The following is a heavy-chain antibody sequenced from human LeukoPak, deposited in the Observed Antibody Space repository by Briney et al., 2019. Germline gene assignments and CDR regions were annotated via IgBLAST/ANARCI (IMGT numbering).Heavy chain of an antibody. CDR1: GGSFSCYY. V-gene: IGHV4-34*12. J-gene: IGHJ5*02. CDR2: IIHTGLT. D-gene: IGHD1-1*01. CDR3: ARVPDITARPCDT. Sequence: SELLSLTFAVYGGSFSCYYWTLIRQTPGKGLEWIGGIIHTGLTGSNPSLKRRVTIFVDSSKKQFSLRMTSVTAADTGVYYCARVPDITARPCDTWGPGTLVTVSS.